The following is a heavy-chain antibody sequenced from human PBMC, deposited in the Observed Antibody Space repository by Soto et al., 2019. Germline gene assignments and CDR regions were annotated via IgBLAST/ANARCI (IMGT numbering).Heavy chain of an antibody. CDR2: IYSGGST. D-gene: IGHD5-12*01. Sequence: GGSLRLSCAASGFTVSSNYMSWVRQAPGKGLEWVSVIYSGGSTYYADSVKGRFTISRDNSKNTLYLQMNSLRAEDTAVYYCARDRAYGGYDVGDAFDIWGQGTMVTVSS. V-gene: IGHV3-53*01. CDR3: ARDRAYGGYDVGDAFDI. J-gene: IGHJ3*02. CDR1: GFTVSSNY.